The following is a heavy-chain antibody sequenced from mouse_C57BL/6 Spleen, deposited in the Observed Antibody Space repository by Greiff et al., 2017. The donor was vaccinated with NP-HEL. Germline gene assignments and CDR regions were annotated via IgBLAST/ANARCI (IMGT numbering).Heavy chain of an antibody. J-gene: IGHJ2*01. CDR3: ARFHYYGSSYFDY. D-gene: IGHD1-1*01. Sequence: VQLQQSGAELVKPGASVKISCKASGYAFSSNWMNWVKQRPGKGLEWIGQIYPGDGDSNYNGKFKGKATLTADKSSSTAYMQLSSLTSEDSAVYFCARFHYYGSSYFDYWGQGTTLTVSS. CDR2: IYPGDGDS. CDR1: GYAFSSNW. V-gene: IGHV1-80*01.